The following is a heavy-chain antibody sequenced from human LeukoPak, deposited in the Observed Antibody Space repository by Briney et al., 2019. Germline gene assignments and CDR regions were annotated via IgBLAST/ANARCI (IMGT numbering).Heavy chain of an antibody. J-gene: IGHJ4*02. CDR1: GFTFSNYW. CDR2: IRQDANVK. V-gene: IGHV3-7*01. CDR3: ARWAVDSGFYDIAF. Sequence: GGSLRLSCAASGFTFSNYWMTWVRQAPGKGLQWVASIRQDANVKYYVDSVRGRFSISRDNAENSVHLQMNSLRAEDTAVCHCARWAVDSGFYDIAFRGQGSLVTVSS. D-gene: IGHD3-9*01.